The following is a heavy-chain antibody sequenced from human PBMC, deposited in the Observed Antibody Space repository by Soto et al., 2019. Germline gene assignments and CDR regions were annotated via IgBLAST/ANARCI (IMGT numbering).Heavy chain of an antibody. Sequence: SETLSLTCIVSGVSISCYDWSWIRQAPGKGLEWIGYIYYSGSTNYNPSLKSRVTISVDTSKNQFSLKLSSVTAADTAVYYCARLLFAECNNCFEPWGQGTLVTVSS. CDR2: IYYSGST. D-gene: IGHD3-10*01. J-gene: IGHJ5*02. V-gene: IGHV4-59*01. CDR3: ARLLFAECNNCFEP. CDR1: GVSISCYD.